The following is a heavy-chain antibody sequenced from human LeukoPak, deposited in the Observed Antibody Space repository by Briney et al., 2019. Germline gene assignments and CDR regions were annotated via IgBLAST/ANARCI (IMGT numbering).Heavy chain of an antibody. Sequence: GGSLGLSCAASGFTFSSYAMSWVRQAPGKGLEWVSAISGSGGSTYYADSVKGRFTISRDNSKNTLYLQMNSLRAEDTAVYYCAKATGYGIVATIFDYWGQGTLVTVSS. J-gene: IGHJ4*02. CDR3: AKATGYGIVATIFDY. D-gene: IGHD5-12*01. CDR1: GFTFSSYA. V-gene: IGHV3-23*01. CDR2: ISGSGGST.